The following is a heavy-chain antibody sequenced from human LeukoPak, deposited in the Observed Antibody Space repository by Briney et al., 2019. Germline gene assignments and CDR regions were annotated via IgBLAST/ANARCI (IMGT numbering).Heavy chain of an antibody. CDR1: GYTFTGYY. D-gene: IGHD7-27*01. J-gene: IGHJ4*02. Sequence: ASVKVSCKASGYTFTGYYMYWVRQAPGQGLEWMGRINPNSGGTNYAQKFQGRVTMTRDTSIGTAYMELSRLRSDDTVVYYCARDLLGSSSRNWGQGTLVTVSS. V-gene: IGHV1-2*05. CDR3: ARDLLGSSSRN. CDR2: INPNSGGT.